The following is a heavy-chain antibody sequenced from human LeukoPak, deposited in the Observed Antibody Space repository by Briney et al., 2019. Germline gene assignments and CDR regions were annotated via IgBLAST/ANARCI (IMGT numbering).Heavy chain of an antibody. CDR3: VRDWFGEFH. D-gene: IGHD3-10*01. J-gene: IGHJ4*02. CDR1: GFAFGSEA. CDR2: ISPGGGTT. Sequence: PGGSLRLSCAVSGFAFGSEAMSWVRQSPARGLEWVASISPGGGTTYYADYVKGRFTISRDNAKNTLYLQMNSLRAEDTAVYYCVRDWFGEFHWGQGTLVTVSS. V-gene: IGHV3-23*01.